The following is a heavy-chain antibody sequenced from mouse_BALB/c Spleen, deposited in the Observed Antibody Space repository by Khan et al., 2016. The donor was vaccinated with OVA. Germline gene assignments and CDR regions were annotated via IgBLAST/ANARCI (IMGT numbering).Heavy chain of an antibody. CDR1: GYSLTSDYA. J-gene: IGHJ1*01. Sequence: EVQLQESGPGLVKPSQSLSLTCTVTGYSLTSDYAWNWIRQFPGNKLEWMGCISYSGSTRYNPSLKSRISITRNTSENQFFLQLNSVTTEDTATYYCARKLRRGGYWYFDVWGAGTTVTVSS. D-gene: IGHD1-1*01. CDR3: ARKLRRGGYWYFDV. V-gene: IGHV3-2*02. CDR2: ISYSGST.